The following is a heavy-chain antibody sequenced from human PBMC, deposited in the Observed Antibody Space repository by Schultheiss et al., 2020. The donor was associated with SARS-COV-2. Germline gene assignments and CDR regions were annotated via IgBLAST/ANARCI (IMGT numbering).Heavy chain of an antibody. Sequence: GGSLRLSCAASGFTFSSYSMNWVRQAPGKGLEYVSAISSNGGSTYFADSVKGRFTISRDNSKNTLYLQMNSLRAEDTAVYYCARESDCSSTSCYLGFGNYYGMDVWGQGTTVTVSS. J-gene: IGHJ6*02. CDR2: ISSNGGST. V-gene: IGHV3-64*04. CDR3: ARESDCSSTSCYLGFGNYYGMDV. D-gene: IGHD2-2*01. CDR1: GFTFSSYS.